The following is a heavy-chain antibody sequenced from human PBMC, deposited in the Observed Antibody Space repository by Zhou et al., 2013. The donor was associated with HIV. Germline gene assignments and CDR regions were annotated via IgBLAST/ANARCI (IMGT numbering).Heavy chain of an antibody. CDR2: INPSGGST. CDR1: GYTFTSYY. Sequence: QVQLVQSGAEVKKPGASVKVSCKASGYTFTSYYMHWVRQAPGQGLEWMGIINPSGGSTSYAQKFQGRVTMTRDTSTSTVYMELSSLRSEDTAVYYCARDPSIAAAGAYYMDVWGKGTTVTVSS. V-gene: IGHV1-46*03. D-gene: IGHD6-13*01. J-gene: IGHJ6*03. CDR3: ARDPSIAAAGAYYMDV.